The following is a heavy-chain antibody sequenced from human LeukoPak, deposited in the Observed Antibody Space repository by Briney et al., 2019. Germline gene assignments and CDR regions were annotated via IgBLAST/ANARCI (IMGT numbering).Heavy chain of an antibody. J-gene: IGHJ3*02. D-gene: IGHD6-19*01. CDR2: ISGSDGST. CDR3: AKSGYSSGWFRAFDI. V-gene: IGHV3-23*01. CDR1: GFIFNYYA. Sequence: VQPGGSLRLSCATSGFIFNYYAMSWVRQAPGKGLEWVSGISGSDGSTYYADSVKGRFSISRDNSKKTLFLQMNSLRAEDTAVYYCAKSGYSSGWFRAFDIWGQGTLVTVSS.